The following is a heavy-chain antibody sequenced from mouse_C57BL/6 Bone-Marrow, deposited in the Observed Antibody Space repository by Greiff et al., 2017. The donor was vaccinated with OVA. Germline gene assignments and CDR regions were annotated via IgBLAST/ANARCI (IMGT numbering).Heavy chain of an antibody. V-gene: IGHV3-1*01. J-gene: IGHJ4*01. Sequence: VQLKESGPGMVKPSQSLSLTCTVTGYSITSGYDWHWIRHFPGNKLEWMGYISYSGSTNYNPSLKSRISITHDTSKNHFFLKLNSVTTEDTATYYCAMGLITTGTMDYWGQGTSVTVSS. CDR1: GYSITSGYD. D-gene: IGHD1-1*01. CDR3: AMGLITTGTMDY. CDR2: ISYSGST.